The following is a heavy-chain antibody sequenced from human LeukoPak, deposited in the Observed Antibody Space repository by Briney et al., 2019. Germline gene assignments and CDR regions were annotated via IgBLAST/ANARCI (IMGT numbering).Heavy chain of an antibody. D-gene: IGHD5-12*01. J-gene: IGHJ4*02. CDR3: ARGGVATPYDY. V-gene: IGHV4-59*10. Sequence: PSETLSLTCAVYGGSFSGYYWSWIRQPAGKGLEWIGRIYTSGSTNYNPSLKSRVTMSVDTSKNQFSLKLSSVTAADTAVYYCARGGVATPYDYWGQGTLVTVSS. CDR2: IYTSGST. CDR1: GGSFSGYY.